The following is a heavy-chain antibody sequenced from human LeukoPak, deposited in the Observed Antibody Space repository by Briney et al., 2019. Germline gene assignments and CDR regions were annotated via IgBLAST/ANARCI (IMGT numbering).Heavy chain of an antibody. D-gene: IGHD2-15*01. V-gene: IGHV4-30-4*01. J-gene: IGHJ4*02. CDR1: GGSISSADYY. Sequence: SETLSLTCTVSGGSISSADYYWGWIRQPPGKGLEWIGYIYYTGSTYYNPSLKSRVTISVDTSKNQFSLKLSSVTAADTAVYYCAREARGYCSGGSCYRFDYWGQGTLVTVSS. CDR2: IYYTGST. CDR3: AREARGYCSGGSCYRFDY.